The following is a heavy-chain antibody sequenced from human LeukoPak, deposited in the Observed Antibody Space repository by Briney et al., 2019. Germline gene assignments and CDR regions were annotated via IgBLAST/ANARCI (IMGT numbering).Heavy chain of an antibody. V-gene: IGHV3-21*01. D-gene: IGHD3-3*01. Sequence: NPGGSLRLSCAASGFTFSSYSMNWVRQAPGKGLEWVSSISSSSSYIYYADSVKGRFTISRDNAKNSLYLQMNSLRAEDTAVYYCAREGEGDFWSGSGDYWGQGTLVTVSS. J-gene: IGHJ4*02. CDR1: GFTFSSYS. CDR2: ISSSSSYI. CDR3: AREGEGDFWSGSGDY.